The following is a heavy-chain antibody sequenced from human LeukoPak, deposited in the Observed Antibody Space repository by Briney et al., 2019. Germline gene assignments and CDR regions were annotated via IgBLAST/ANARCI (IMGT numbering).Heavy chain of an antibody. D-gene: IGHD3-16*01. CDR2: INSDGRST. CDR1: GFSFGTYW. V-gene: IGHV3-74*01. CDR3: ARVAGGDGDPCDY. Sequence: GGSLRLSCAASGFSFGTYWMHWVHRAPGKGLVWVSRINSDGRSTRYADSVKGRYTISRDNAKKTLYLQMNSLRAEDTAVYYCARVAGGDGDPCDYWGQGTLVTVSS. J-gene: IGHJ4*02.